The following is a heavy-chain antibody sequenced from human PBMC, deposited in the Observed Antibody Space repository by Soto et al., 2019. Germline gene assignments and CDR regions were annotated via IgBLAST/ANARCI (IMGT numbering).Heavy chain of an antibody. CDR2: IIPIFGTA. V-gene: IGHV1-69*13. CDR3: ARDRYSWRVTMIGVVPGAYGMDX. Sequence: SVKVSCKASGGPFSSYAISWVRQAPGQGLEWMGGIIPIFGTANYAQKFQGRVTITADESTSTAYMELSSLRSEDTAVYYCARDRYSWRVTMIGVVPGAYGMDXWGQGTTVTVSS. CDR1: GGPFSSYA. J-gene: IGHJ6*02. D-gene: IGHD3-22*01.